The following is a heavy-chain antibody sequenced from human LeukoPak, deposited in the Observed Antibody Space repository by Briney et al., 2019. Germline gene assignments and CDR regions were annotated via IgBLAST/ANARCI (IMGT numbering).Heavy chain of an antibody. CDR1: GYSISSSYW. J-gene: IGHJ4*02. D-gene: IGHD4-17*01. CDR3: ARDGVTTADTLDY. Sequence: SDTLSLTCAVSGYSISSSYWWGWIRQPPGKGLEWIGYIYYSGSTNYNPSLKSRVTMSVDKSKNQFSLKLSSVTAADTAVYYCARDGVTTADTLDYWGQGTLVTVSS. V-gene: IGHV4-28*03. CDR2: IYYSGST.